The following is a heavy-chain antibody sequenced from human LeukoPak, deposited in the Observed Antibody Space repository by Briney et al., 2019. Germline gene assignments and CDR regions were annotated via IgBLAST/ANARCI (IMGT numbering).Heavy chain of an antibody. V-gene: IGHV1-18*01. CDR3: ARDSGSYYGIEY. CDR2: ISTDNGDT. Sequence: ASVKVSCKSSGYTFTTYGITWVRQAPGQGLEWMGWISTDNGDTNYALKLQGRVTMTTDTSTSTAYMELRSLRSDDTAVYYCARDSGSYYGIEYWGQGTLVTVSS. J-gene: IGHJ4*02. CDR1: GYTFTTYG. D-gene: IGHD1-26*01.